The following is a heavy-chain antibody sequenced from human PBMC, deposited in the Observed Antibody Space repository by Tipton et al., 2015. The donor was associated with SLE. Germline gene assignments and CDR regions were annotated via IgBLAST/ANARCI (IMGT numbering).Heavy chain of an antibody. D-gene: IGHD1-26*01. Sequence: QSGPEVKKPGASVKVSCKASGYTFTSYGISWVRQAPGQGLEWMGWISAYNGNTNYAQKLQGRAAMTTDTSTSTAYMELRSLRADDTAVYYCARTSKSGSYIYFDYWGQGTLVTVSS. CDR1: GYTFTSYG. V-gene: IGHV1-18*01. CDR3: ARTSKSGSYIYFDY. CDR2: ISAYNGNT. J-gene: IGHJ4*02.